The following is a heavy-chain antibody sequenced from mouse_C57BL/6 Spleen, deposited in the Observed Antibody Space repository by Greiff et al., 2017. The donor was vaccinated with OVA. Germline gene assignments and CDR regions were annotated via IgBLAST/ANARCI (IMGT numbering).Heavy chain of an antibody. J-gene: IGHJ3*01. CDR3: ARGVEGFAY. Sequence: VKLKQSGPELVKPGASVEISCKASGYAFSSSWMNWVKQRPGKGLEWIGRIYPGDGDTNYNGKFKGKATLTADKSSSTAYMRLSSLTSEDSAVYFCARGVEGFAYWGQGTLVTVSA. CDR1: GYAFSSSW. CDR2: IYPGDGDT. D-gene: IGHD1-1*01. V-gene: IGHV1-82*01.